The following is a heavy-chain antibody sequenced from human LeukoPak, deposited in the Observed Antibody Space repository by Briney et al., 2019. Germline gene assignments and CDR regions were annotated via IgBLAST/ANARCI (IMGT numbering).Heavy chain of an antibody. CDR2: IYTGGST. J-gene: IGHJ4*02. CDR1: GFTVTSNY. V-gene: IGHV3-66*01. Sequence: GGSLRLSCAGSGFTVTSNYMSWVRQAPGKGLEWVSVIYTGGSTYYADSVKGRFTISRGNSKNTVYLQMNSLRAEDTAVYYCAKSPGYSSSFDYWGQGTLVSVSS. D-gene: IGHD6-13*01. CDR3: AKSPGYSSSFDY.